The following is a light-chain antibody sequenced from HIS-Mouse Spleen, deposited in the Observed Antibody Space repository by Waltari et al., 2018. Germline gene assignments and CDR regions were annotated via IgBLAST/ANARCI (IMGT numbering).Light chain of an antibody. CDR2: SNN. CDR1: SSNIGSNT. Sequence: QSVLTQPPSASGTPGQRVTISCSGSSSNIGSNTVNWYQQLPGTAPKLLIYSNNQRPSAVPDRFYGSKSGTSAALAISGLQAEDEADYYCAAWDDSLNGVLFGGGTKLTVL. J-gene: IGLJ2*01. CDR3: AAWDDSLNGVL. V-gene: IGLV1-44*01.